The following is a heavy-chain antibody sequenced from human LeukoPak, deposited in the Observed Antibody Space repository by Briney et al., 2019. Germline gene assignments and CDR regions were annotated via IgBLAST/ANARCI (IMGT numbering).Heavy chain of an antibody. V-gene: IGHV1-2*02. CDR3: VPTGDSSNAFDI. J-gene: IGHJ3*02. D-gene: IGHD7-27*01. CDR1: GYTFTSYG. CDR2: INPNSGGT. Sequence: GASVKVSCKASGYTFTSYGISWVRQAPGQGLEWMGWINPNSGGTNYAQKFQGRVTMTRDTSISTAYMELSRLKSDDTAVYYCVPTGDSSNAFDIWGKGQWSPSLQ.